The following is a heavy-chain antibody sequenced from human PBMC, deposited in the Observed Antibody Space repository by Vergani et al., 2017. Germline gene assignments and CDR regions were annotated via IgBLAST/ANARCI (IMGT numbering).Heavy chain of an antibody. CDR3: ARQYGSGSPDY. CDR2: IDPGDSDI. D-gene: IGHD3-10*01. CDR1: GERGRREG. J-gene: IGHJ4*02. Sequence: EGKEGQSGGEGKKEGEEKKRRGNGGGERGRREGRGGVRQRTGKSMEGMGIIDPGDSDIKYSPSFQGQVTISADKSISTAYLQWSSLKASDTAMYYCARQYGSGSPDYWGQGTLVTVSS. V-gene: IGHV5-51*01.